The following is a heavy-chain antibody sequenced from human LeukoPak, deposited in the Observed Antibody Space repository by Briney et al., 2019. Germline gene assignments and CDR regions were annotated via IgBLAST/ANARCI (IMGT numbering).Heavy chain of an antibody. V-gene: IGHV4-34*01. CDR1: DGSFTGYF. D-gene: IGHD3-3*01. J-gene: IGHJ6*02. Sequence: SETLSLTCAISDGSFTGYFWNWVRQAPGKGLEWIGDINHGGSTNYNPSLRSRVTMSVDTSKNQFSLKLSSVTTADTAVYYCARVAIFGVVINAMDVWGQGITVTVSS. CDR3: ARVAIFGVVINAMDV. CDR2: INHGGST.